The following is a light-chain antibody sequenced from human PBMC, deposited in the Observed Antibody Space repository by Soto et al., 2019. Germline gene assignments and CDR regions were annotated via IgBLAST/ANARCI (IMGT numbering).Light chain of an antibody. CDR3: QEYGTSRT. CDR1: QSVTTNY. Sequence: EIVLTQSPGTLFLSPGERATLSCRASQSVTTNYLAWYQQKPGQAPRLLVFGASNRATGIPDRFGGSGSGTDFTLTISRLEPEDSAVYYWQEYGTSRTFGQGTKVEIK. V-gene: IGKV3-20*01. CDR2: GAS. J-gene: IGKJ1*01.